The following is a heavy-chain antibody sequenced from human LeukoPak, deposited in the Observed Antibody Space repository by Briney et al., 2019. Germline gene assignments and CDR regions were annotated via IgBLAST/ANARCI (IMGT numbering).Heavy chain of an antibody. Sequence: GGSLRLSCAASGFTFDDYAMHWARQAPGKGLEWVSGISWNSGSIGYADSVKGRFTISRDNAKNSLYLQMNSLRAEDTALYYCAKDIGYSYGKGYFDYWGQGTLVTVSS. CDR3: AKDIGYSYGKGYFDY. J-gene: IGHJ4*02. CDR1: GFTFDDYA. D-gene: IGHD5-18*01. V-gene: IGHV3-9*01. CDR2: ISWNSGSI.